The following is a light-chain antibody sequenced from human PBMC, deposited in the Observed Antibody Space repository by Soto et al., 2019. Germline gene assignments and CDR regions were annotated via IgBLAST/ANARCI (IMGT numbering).Light chain of an antibody. CDR2: AAS. CDR1: QGISNW. CDR3: QQANSCPPT. V-gene: IGKV1-12*01. J-gene: IGKJ2*01. Sequence: DIQMTQSPSSVSASVGDRVTITCRASQGISNWLAWYQQKPGKAPNLLIFAASSLQSGVPSRFSGSGSGTDFTLTISDLRPEDFSTYYCQQANSCPPTFGQGTKLEIK.